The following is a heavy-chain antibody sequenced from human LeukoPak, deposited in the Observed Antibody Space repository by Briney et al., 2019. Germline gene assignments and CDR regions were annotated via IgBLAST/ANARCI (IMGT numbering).Heavy chain of an antibody. CDR3: ARKHDYGDFPFDY. J-gene: IGHJ4*02. D-gene: IGHD4-17*01. V-gene: IGHV5-51*01. CDR2: IYPGDSET. CDR1: GYSFTSQW. Sequence: GESLKISCKASGYSFTSQWIGWVRQMPGKGLEWMGIIYPGDSETRYSPSFQGQVTISADKSISTAYLQWSSLKATDTAMYFCARKHDYGDFPFDYWGQGALVTVPS.